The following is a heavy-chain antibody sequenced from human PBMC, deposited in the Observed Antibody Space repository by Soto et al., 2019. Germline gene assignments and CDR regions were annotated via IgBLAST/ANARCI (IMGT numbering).Heavy chain of an antibody. J-gene: IGHJ6*02. CDR3: ARVHLVAGSACYCAMDF. D-gene: IGHD6-6*01. CDR1: GFDLTSSR. Sequence: PGGSLRLSCVASGFDLTSSRMNWVRQAPGKGLEWVASISGSGKDTFYRHSVKGRFAISRDSAGTSLFLRMDSVKVEDTAVYHCARVHLVAGSACYCAMDFWGPGTAVTVSS. CDR2: ISGSGKDT. V-gene: IGHV3-21*01.